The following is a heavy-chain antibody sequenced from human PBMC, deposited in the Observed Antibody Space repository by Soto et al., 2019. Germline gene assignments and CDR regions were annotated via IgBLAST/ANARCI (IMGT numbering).Heavy chain of an antibody. D-gene: IGHD3-22*01. J-gene: IGHJ4*02. CDR1: GFTFSSYA. V-gene: IGHV3-30-3*01. Sequence: GGSLRLSCAASGFTFSSYAMHWVRQAPGKGLEWVAVISYDGSNKYYADSVKGRFTISRDNSKNTLYLQMNSLRAEDTAVYYCARDPESYYYDSSGSSYFDYWGQGTLVTVSS. CDR2: ISYDGSNK. CDR3: ARDPESYYYDSSGSSYFDY.